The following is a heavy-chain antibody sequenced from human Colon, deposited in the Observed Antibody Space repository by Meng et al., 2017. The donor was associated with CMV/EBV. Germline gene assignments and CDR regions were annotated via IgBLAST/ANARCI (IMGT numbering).Heavy chain of an antibody. CDR3: AILAVAAAGNAFDI. D-gene: IGHD2-15*01. CDR2: IRDTGART. CDR1: GFSFSSFA. Sequence: GGSLRLSCAGSGFSFSSFAISWVRQAPGKGLEWVSLIRDTGARTYYADSVKGRFTISRDNSKNALFLEMNSLRAEDTAGYYCAILAVAAAGNAFDIWGQGTMVTVSS. J-gene: IGHJ3*02. V-gene: IGHV3-23*01.